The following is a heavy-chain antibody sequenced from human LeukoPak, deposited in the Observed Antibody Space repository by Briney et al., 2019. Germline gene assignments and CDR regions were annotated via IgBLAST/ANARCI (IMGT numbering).Heavy chain of an antibody. CDR2: IYYSGST. CDR1: GGSFSGYY. Sequence: PSETLSLTCAVYGGSFSGYYWSWIRQPPGKGLEWIGYIYYSGSTNYNPSLKSRVTISVDTSKNQFSLKLSSVTAADTAVYYCARASGSHYDSSGYYPLTFDYWGQGTLVTVSS. D-gene: IGHD3-22*01. CDR3: ARASGSHYDSSGYYPLTFDY. V-gene: IGHV4-59*01. J-gene: IGHJ4*02.